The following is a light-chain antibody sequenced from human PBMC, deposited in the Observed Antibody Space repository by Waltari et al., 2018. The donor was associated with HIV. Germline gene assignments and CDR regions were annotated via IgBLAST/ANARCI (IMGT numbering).Light chain of an antibody. V-gene: IGLV1-47*01. Sequence: QSVLTQPPSASGTPGQRVTIYCSGSSSNIGSNYVYWYQQLPGTAPKLLIYRNNRRPSGVPDRFSGSKSGTSASLAISELRSEDEADYYCAAWDDSLSGWVFGGGTKLTVL. CDR3: AAWDDSLSGWV. CDR1: SSNIGSNY. J-gene: IGLJ3*02. CDR2: RNN.